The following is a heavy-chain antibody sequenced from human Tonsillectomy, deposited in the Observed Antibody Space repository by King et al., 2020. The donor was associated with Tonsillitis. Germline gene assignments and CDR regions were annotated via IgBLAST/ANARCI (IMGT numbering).Heavy chain of an antibody. D-gene: IGHD3-3*01. V-gene: IGHV1-69*01. CDR2: INPILGTT. Sequence: VQLVESGAEVKKPGSSVKVSCKASGGTFSRYGVSWVRQAPGQGLEWMGGINPILGTTKYAQKFQGRVTISADESTSTAYIELSSLRSEDTAVYYCARGMTIFGVVTPNMDVWGKGTTVTVSS. J-gene: IGHJ6*03. CDR1: GGTFSRYG. CDR3: ARGMTIFGVVTPNMDV.